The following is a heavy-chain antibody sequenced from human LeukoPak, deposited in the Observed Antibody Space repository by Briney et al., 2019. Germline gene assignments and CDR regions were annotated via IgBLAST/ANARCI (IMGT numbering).Heavy chain of an antibody. CDR3: AKGGGLWFGELFDY. J-gene: IGHJ4*02. CDR1: GFTFSSYA. V-gene: IGHV3-23*01. D-gene: IGHD3-10*01. CDR2: ISGSGGST. Sequence: GGSLRLSCAASGFTFSSYAMSWVRQTPGKGLEWVSAISGSGGSTYYADSVKGRFTISRDNSKNTLYLQMNSLRAEDTAVYYCAKGGGLWFGELFDYWGQGTLVTVSS.